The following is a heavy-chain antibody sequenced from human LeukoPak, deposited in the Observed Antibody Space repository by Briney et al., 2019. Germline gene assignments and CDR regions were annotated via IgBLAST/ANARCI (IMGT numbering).Heavy chain of an antibody. CDR2: IYYSGST. CDR3: ARRWYGDYEAFDI. D-gene: IGHD4-17*01. J-gene: IGHJ3*02. Sequence: SETLSLTCTVSGGSISSSNYYWGWIRQPPGKGLEWIGSIYYSGSTYYNPSLKSRVTISVDTSKNQFSLKLSSVTAADTAVYYCARRWYGDYEAFDIGGQGTMVTVSS. V-gene: IGHV4-39*01. CDR1: GGSISSSNYY.